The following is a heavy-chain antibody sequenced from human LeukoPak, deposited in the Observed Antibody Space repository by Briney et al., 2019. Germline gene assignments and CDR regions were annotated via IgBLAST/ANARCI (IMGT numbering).Heavy chain of an antibody. CDR2: INHSGST. Sequence: ASETLSLTCAVYGGSFSGYYWSWIRQPPGKGLEWIGEINHSGSTNYNPSLESRVTISVDTSKNQFSLKLSSVTAADTAVYYCARGSFGRRRATRVPGYYYYYMDVWGKGTTVTVSS. CDR1: GGSFSGYY. D-gene: IGHD1-26*01. V-gene: IGHV4-34*01. J-gene: IGHJ6*03. CDR3: ARGSFGRRRATRVPGYYYYYMDV.